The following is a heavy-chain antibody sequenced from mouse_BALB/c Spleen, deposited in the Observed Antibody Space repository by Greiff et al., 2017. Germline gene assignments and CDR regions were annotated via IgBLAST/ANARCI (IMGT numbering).Heavy chain of an antibody. D-gene: IGHD1-2*01. CDR3: ADYGYPPFAY. V-gene: IGHV5-12-1*01. CDR2: ISSGGGST. CDR1: GFAFSSYD. J-gene: IGHJ3*01. Sequence: EVQVVESGGGLVKPGGSLKLSCAASGFAFSSYDMSWVRQTPEKRLEWVAYISSGGGSTYYPDTVKGRFTISRDNAKNTLYLQMSSLKSEDTAMYYCADYGYPPFAYWGQGTLVTVSA.